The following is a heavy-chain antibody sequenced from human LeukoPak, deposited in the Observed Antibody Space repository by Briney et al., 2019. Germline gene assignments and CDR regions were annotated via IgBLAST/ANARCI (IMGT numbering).Heavy chain of an antibody. CDR1: GGSFSGYY. D-gene: IGHD3-3*01. Sequence: PSETLSLTCAVYGGSFSGYYWIWIRQPPGKGLEWIGEINHSGSTNYNPSLKSRLTISVDTSKKQFSLKLSSVTAADTAVYYCAGLRTNFAFMPFDPWGQGTQVTVSS. CDR2: INHSGST. CDR3: AGLRTNFAFMPFDP. V-gene: IGHV4-34*01. J-gene: IGHJ5*02.